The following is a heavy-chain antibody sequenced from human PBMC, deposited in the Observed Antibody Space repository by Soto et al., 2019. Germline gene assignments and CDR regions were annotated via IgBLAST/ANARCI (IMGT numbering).Heavy chain of an antibody. D-gene: IGHD2-2*01. Sequence: QVTLKESGPVLVKPTETLTLTCTVSGLSLSNGRLGVSWIRQPPGKALEWLAHIFSTDDKSYSTSLKSRLTISTDTSRSQVVLTMTNMDPVDSATYYCALIKDCSRTDCYLASFDPWGQGTLVTVSS. CDR1: GLSLSNGRLG. V-gene: IGHV2-26*01. CDR2: IFSTDDK. CDR3: ALIKDCSRTDCYLASFDP. J-gene: IGHJ5*02.